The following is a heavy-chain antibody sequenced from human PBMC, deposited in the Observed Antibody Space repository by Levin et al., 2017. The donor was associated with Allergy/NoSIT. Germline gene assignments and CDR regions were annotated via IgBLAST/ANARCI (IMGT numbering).Heavy chain of an antibody. V-gene: IGHV4-34*01. J-gene: IGHJ4*02. D-gene: IGHD2-2*01. CDR3: ARSVVPAGHNFDY. Sequence: SETLSLTCAVYGGSFSGYYWSWIRQPPGKGLEWIGEINHSGSTNYNPSLKSRVTISVDTSKNQFSLKLSSVTAADTAVYYCARSVVPAGHNFDYWGQGTLVTVSS. CDR2: INHSGST. CDR1: GGSFSGYY.